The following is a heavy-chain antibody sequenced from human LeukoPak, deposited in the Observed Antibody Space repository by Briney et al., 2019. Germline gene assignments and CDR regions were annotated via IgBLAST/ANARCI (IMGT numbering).Heavy chain of an antibody. CDR2: INPNSGGT. Sequence: GASVKVSCKASGYTFTGYYMYWVRQAPGQGLEWMGWINPNSGGTNYAQKFQGRVTMTRDTSISTAYMELSRLRSDDTAVYYCAAATSSGWYGYWGQGTLVSVSS. J-gene: IGHJ4*02. CDR3: AAATSSGWYGY. CDR1: GYTFTGYY. D-gene: IGHD6-19*01. V-gene: IGHV1-2*02.